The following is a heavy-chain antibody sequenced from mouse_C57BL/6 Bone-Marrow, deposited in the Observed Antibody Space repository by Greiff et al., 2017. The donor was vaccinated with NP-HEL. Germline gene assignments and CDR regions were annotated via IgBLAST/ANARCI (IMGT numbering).Heavy chain of an antibody. Sequence: VQLKQSGPELVKPGASVKISCKASGYSFTGYYMNWVKQSPEKSLEWIGEINPSTGGTTYNQKFKAKATLTVDKSSSTAYMQLKSLTSEDSAVYYCARRDYGDWYFDVWGTGTTVTVSS. CDR2: INPSTGGT. V-gene: IGHV1-42*01. D-gene: IGHD2-4*01. CDR1: GYSFTGYY. J-gene: IGHJ1*03. CDR3: ARRDYGDWYFDV.